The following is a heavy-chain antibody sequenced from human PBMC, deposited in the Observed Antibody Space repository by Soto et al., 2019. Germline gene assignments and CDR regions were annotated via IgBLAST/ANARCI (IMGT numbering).Heavy chain of an antibody. D-gene: IGHD6-19*01. V-gene: IGHV1-2*02. CDR1: GYTFTGYY. CDR3: ARVDDSSGWQYHFQY. Sequence: ASVKVSCKASGYTFTGYYMHWVRQAPGQGLEWMGWINPNSGGTNYAQKFQGRVTMTRDTSISTAYMELSRLRSDDTAVYYCARVDDSSGWQYHFQYWGQGTLDNVSS. CDR2: INPNSGGT. J-gene: IGHJ4*02.